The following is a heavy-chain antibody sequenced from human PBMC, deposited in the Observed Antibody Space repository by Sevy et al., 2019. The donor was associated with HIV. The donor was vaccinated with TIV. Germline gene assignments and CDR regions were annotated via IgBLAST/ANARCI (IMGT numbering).Heavy chain of an antibody. D-gene: IGHD3-22*01. Sequence: GGSLRLSCAASGFSFSTYAMHWVRQAPGKGLEWVAVISYDGNTKEYADSVKGRFTISRDNSKNTLYLQMSGLRVEDTAVYYCARDSYYASPSGYMGVFQHWGQGTLVTVSS. V-gene: IGHV3-30*04. J-gene: IGHJ1*01. CDR3: ARDSYYASPSGYMGVFQH. CDR2: ISYDGNTK. CDR1: GFSFSTYA.